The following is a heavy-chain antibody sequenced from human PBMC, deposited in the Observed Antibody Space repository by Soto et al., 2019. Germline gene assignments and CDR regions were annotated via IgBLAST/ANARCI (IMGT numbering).Heavy chain of an antibody. CDR2: MFYGVRT. CDR3: ARLPSRHLVDY. D-gene: IGHD3-3*02. V-gene: IGHV4-39*01. Sequence: SATLSLTCTVSGSSINSSGYYWGWIRQHPGKGLEWTGSMFYGVRTYYNPSLKSRVTVSVDTSKNQFSLNLRSVTAADTAVYYCARLPSRHLVDYWGQGTHVPVSS. J-gene: IGHJ4*02. CDR1: GSSINSSGYY.